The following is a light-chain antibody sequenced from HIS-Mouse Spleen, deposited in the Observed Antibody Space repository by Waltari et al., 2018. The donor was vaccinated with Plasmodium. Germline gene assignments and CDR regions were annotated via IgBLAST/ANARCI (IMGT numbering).Light chain of an antibody. J-gene: IGKJ3*01. Sequence: EIVMTQSPATLSVSPGDRATLSCRASQSVSSNLAWYQQKPGQAPRLLIYGASTRATGNPARFSGSGAATEVTLTISSLQSEDSAVYYGQQYDNLSFTFGPGTKVDIK. V-gene: IGKV3-15*01. CDR3: QQYDNLSFT. CDR1: QSVSSN. CDR2: GAS.